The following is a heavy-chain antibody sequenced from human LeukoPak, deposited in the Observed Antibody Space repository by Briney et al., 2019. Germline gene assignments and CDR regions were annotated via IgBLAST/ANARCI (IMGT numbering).Heavy chain of an antibody. J-gene: IGHJ6*03. Sequence: ASVKVSCKASGYTFTSYDINWVRQATGQGLEWMGWMNPNSGNTGYARKFQGRVTITRNTSISTAYMELSSLRSEDTAVHYCARTGGYYYYMDVWGKGTTVTVSS. D-gene: IGHD1-26*01. CDR3: ARTGGYYYYMDV. CDR2: MNPNSGNT. CDR1: GYTFTSYD. V-gene: IGHV1-8*03.